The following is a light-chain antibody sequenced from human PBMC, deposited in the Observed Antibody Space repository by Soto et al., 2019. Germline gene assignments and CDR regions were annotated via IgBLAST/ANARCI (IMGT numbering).Light chain of an antibody. CDR3: QQYDTRPTMT. Sequence: IQVTQSPSSLSASVGESVTITCRASQDIDNYLNWYQHRPGEAPKLLIYAASYLETGVLTRFSGSGSGTDFSFTITSLLPEDSATYYCQQYDTRPTMTFGQGTRLEI. J-gene: IGKJ5*01. CDR1: QDIDNY. CDR2: AAS. V-gene: IGKV1-33*01.